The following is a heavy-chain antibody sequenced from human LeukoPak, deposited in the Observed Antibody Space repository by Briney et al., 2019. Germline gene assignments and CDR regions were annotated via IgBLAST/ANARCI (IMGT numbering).Heavy chain of an antibody. V-gene: IGHV3-43D*03. D-gene: IGHD6-13*01. Sequence: PGGSLRLSCVASGFTFSSRDWMTWVRQAPGKGLEWVSLITWDGDSTYYADSVKGRFTISRDNSKNYLYLQMNSLRAEDTALYYCAKGTSSWHEFDSWGQGTLVTVSS. CDR3: AKGTSSWHEFDS. J-gene: IGHJ4*02. CDR1: GFTFSSRDW. CDR2: ITWDGDST.